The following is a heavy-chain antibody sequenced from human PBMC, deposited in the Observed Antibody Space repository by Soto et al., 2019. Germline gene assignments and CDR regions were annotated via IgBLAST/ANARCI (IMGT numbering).Heavy chain of an antibody. CDR1: GFTFSSYG. J-gene: IGHJ6*02. V-gene: IGHV3-33*01. Sequence: QVQLVESGGGVVQPGRSLRLSCAASGFTFSSYGMHWVRQAPGKGLEWVAVIWYDGSNKYYADSVKGRFTISRDNSKNTLYLQMNSLRAEDTAVYYCARDNHCDSSGYTGGMDVWGQGTTVTVSS. D-gene: IGHD3-22*01. CDR3: ARDNHCDSSGYTGGMDV. CDR2: IWYDGSNK.